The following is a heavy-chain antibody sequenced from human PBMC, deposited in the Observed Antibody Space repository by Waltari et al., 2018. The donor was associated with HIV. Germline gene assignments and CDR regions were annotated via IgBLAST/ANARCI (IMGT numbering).Heavy chain of an antibody. CDR2: SNWNDATS. CDR3: AKDILSRQYVLKGSFDT. J-gene: IGHJ4*02. Sequence: EVHLVESGGGLVQPGRSLRLSCVASGFTFSDYAMHWVRQAPGKGPEWVAGSNWNDATSDADSVKCRFTISRDNARDSLFLQMDTLRPEDTALYYCAKDILSRQYVLKGSFDTWGQGVLVTVSS. CDR1: GFTFSDYA. D-gene: IGHD2-15*01. V-gene: IGHV3-9*01.